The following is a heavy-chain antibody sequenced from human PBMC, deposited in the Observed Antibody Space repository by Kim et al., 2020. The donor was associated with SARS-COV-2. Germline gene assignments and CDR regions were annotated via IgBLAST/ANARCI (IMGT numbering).Heavy chain of an antibody. J-gene: IGHJ6*02. CDR3: VRDDTFYGMDV. CDR1: GYTFTDYY. V-gene: IGHV1-2*06. CDR2: IKPNSGGT. Sequence: ASVKVSCKASGYTFTDYYMHWVRQAPGQGLEWMGRIKPNSGGTNYAQKFQGRVTMTRDTSISTAYMELSSLRSDDTAVYYFVRDDTFYGMDVWGQGTTVT. D-gene: IGHD3-16*01.